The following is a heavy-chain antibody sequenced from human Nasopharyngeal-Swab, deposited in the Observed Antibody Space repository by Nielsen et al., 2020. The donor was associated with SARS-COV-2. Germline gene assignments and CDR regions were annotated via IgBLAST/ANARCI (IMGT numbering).Heavy chain of an antibody. Sequence: VRQAPGKGLVWVSRINSDGGTTMYADSVKGRFTISRDNAKDMLYLQMNSLRAEDTAVYYCARVPFYSSGWYGVDYFDYWGQGTLVTVSS. CDR2: INSDGGTT. CDR3: ARVPFYSSGWYGVDYFDY. V-gene: IGHV3-74*03. D-gene: IGHD6-19*01. J-gene: IGHJ4*02.